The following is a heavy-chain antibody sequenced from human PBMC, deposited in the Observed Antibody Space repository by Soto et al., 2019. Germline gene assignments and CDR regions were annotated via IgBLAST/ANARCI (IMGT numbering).Heavy chain of an antibody. D-gene: IGHD2-21*02. Sequence: SETLSLTCIVSGVSVRSYTWSWVRQPANKGLEWIGRVFSSVSATYNPSLKSRVSISMDTPENRISLKLDSVTAADAGVYFCARDGMTTGDAWGPGTLVTVSS. CDR3: ARDGMTTGDA. V-gene: IGHV4-4*07. CDR1: GVSVRSYT. J-gene: IGHJ4*02. CDR2: VFSSVSA.